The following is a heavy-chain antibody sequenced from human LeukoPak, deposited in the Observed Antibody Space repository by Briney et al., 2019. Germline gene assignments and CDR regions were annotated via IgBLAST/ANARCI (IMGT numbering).Heavy chain of an antibody. Sequence: SVKVSCKASGGTFSSYAISWVRQAPGQGLEWMGGIIPIFGTANYAQKFQGRVTITADKSASTAYMELSSLRSEDTAVYYCARGIAAAGLSHFDYWGQGTLVTVSS. CDR3: ARGIAAAGLSHFDY. D-gene: IGHD6-13*01. CDR2: IIPIFGTA. CDR1: GGTFSSYA. J-gene: IGHJ4*02. V-gene: IGHV1-69*06.